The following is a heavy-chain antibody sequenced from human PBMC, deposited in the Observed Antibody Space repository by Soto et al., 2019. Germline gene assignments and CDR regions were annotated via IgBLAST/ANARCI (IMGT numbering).Heavy chain of an antibody. D-gene: IGHD3-16*01. CDR1: GFSLSTSGMG. V-gene: IGHV2-5*02. J-gene: IGHJ6*02. CDR2: IYWDDDK. CDR3: THIGGEGIADYGMDV. Sequence: QITLKESGPTLVKPTQTLTLTCTFSGFSLSTSGMGVGWIRQPPGKALEWLALIYWDDDKRYSPSLKSRLTITKATSKNQVVLTLTNMYPVDTATYYCTHIGGEGIADYGMDVWGQGTTVTVSS.